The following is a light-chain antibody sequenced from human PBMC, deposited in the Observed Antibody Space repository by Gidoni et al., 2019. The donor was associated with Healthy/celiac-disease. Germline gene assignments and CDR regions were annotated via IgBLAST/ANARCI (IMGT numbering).Light chain of an antibody. V-gene: IGLV1-40*01. CDR3: QSYDSSLSVV. Sequence: QSVLTQPPSVSGAPGQRVTISCTGSSSNSGAGYDVHWYQQLPGTAPKLLIYGNSNRPSGVPDRFSGSKSGTSASLAITGHQAEDEADYYCQSYDSSLSVVFGGGTKLTVL. CDR2: GNS. J-gene: IGLJ2*01. CDR1: SSNSGAGYD.